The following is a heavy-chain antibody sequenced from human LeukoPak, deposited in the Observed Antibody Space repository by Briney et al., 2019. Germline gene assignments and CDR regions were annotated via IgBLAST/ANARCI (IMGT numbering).Heavy chain of an antibody. J-gene: IGHJ4*02. D-gene: IGHD3-22*01. CDR3: ARDGLDYYDSSGYYPRY. CDR2: ISYDGSNK. CDR1: GFSFSDYW. Sequence: PGGSLRLSCAASGFSFSDYWMSWVRQAPGRGLEWVAVISYDGSNKYYADSVKGRFTISRDNSKNTLYLQMNSLRAEDTAVYYCARDGLDYYDSSGYYPRYWGQGTLVTVSS. V-gene: IGHV3-30*03.